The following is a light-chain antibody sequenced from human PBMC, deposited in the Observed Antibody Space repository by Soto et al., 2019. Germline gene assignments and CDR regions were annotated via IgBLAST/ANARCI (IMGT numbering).Light chain of an antibody. V-gene: IGKV1-9*01. Sequence: DRLAITLRASQGISRHLAWYQQKPGKAPKLLIYVASTLQSGVPSRFGGSESGTEFTLTISSLQPEDFAIYYCQHQHSYPITFGQGTRLEIK. CDR1: QGISRH. CDR3: QHQHSYPIT. J-gene: IGKJ5*01. CDR2: VAS.